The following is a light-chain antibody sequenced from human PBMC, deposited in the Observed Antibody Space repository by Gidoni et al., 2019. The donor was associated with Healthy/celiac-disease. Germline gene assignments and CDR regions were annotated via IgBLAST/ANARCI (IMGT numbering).Light chain of an antibody. V-gene: IGKV1-12*01. J-gene: IGKJ2*01. Sequence: DIQMTQSPSSVSASVGDRVTITCRASQGIRRWLAWYQQKPGKAHKLLIYAASSLQSGVPTRFSGSGSGTDFTLTISSLQHEDFATYYCQQANSFPHTFXXXTKLEIK. CDR1: QGIRRW. CDR2: AAS. CDR3: QQANSFPHT.